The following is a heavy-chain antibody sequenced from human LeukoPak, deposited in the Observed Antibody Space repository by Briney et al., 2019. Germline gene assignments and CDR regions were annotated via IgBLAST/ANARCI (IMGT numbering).Heavy chain of an antibody. V-gene: IGHV3-48*03. CDR1: GFTFRTYE. J-gene: IGHJ3*02. CDR2: ISSSGNTI. D-gene: IGHD1-26*01. CDR3: ACQKRGGSYDAFDI. Sequence: GGSLRLSCAASGFTFRTYEMNWVRQAPGKGLEWVSYISSSGNTIHYADSVKGRFTISRDNSKNTLYLQMNSLRAEDTAVYYCACQKRGGSYDAFDIWGQGTMVTVSS.